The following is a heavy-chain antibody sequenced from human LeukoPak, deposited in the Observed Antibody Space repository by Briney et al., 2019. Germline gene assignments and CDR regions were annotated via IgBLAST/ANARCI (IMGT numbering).Heavy chain of an antibody. CDR2: IYYSGST. CDR3: ARGRRIAAATYYYYGMDV. D-gene: IGHD6-13*01. V-gene: IGHV4-31*03. CDR1: GGSISSGGYY. J-gene: IGHJ6*02. Sequence: SQTLSLTCTVSGGSISSGGYYWSWIRQHPGKGLEWIGYIYYSGSTYYNPSLKSRVTISVDTSKNQFSLKLSSVTAADTAVYYCARGRRIAAATYYYYGMDVWGQGTTVTVSS.